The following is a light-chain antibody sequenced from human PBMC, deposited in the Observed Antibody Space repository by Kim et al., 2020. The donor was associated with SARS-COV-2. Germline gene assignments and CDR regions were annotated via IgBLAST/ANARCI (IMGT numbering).Light chain of an antibody. Sequence: ASVGDRVTITCRASQDISNDLGWYQQNPGRAPKRLIYCASSLQSGVPSRFSGSGYGTEFTLTISSVQPEDFATYFCLQHSTYPITFGQGTRLEIK. CDR2: CAS. J-gene: IGKJ5*01. CDR3: LQHSTYPIT. CDR1: QDISND. V-gene: IGKV1-17*01.